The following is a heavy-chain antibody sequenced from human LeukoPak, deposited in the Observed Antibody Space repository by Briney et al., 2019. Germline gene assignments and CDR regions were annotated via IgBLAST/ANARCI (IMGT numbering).Heavy chain of an antibody. CDR1: GFTFSSYW. CDR3: ARMVDDFWSGYNNDY. D-gene: IGHD3-3*01. V-gene: IGHV3-7*01. J-gene: IGHJ4*02. CDR2: IKQDGSEK. Sequence: GGSLRLSCAASGFTFSSYWMSWVRQAPGKGLEWVANIKQDGSEKYYVDSVKGRFTISRDNAKNSLYLQMNSLRAEDTAVYYCARMVDDFWSGYNNDYWGQGTLVTVSS.